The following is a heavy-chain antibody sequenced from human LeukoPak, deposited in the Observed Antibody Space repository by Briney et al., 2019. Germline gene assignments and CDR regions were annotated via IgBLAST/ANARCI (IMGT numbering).Heavy chain of an antibody. Sequence: GGSLRLTCAASGFTFRIYAMSWVRQAPGKGLEWVSVISDSGGSRYHADSVKGRFTISRDNSKNTLYLQMNSLRAEDTAVYYCAKRVDSSGYYYLPYFDYWGQGTLVTVSS. J-gene: IGHJ4*02. D-gene: IGHD3-22*01. V-gene: IGHV3-23*01. CDR2: ISDSGGSR. CDR1: GFTFRIYA. CDR3: AKRVDSSGYYYLPYFDY.